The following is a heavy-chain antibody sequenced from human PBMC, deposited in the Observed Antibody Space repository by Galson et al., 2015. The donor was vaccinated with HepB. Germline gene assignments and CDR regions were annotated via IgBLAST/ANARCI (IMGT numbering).Heavy chain of an antibody. V-gene: IGHV3-30*04. Sequence: SLRLSCAASGFTFSTYTVHWVRQAPGKGLEWVALSSYDENNRYYVDSVKGRFTISRDNSKNTVFLQMNSLSADDTAVYCCARGALYCSSSSCYYKWFDPWGQGALVTVSS. CDR1: GFTFSTYT. CDR3: ARGALYCSSSSCYYKWFDP. J-gene: IGHJ5*02. D-gene: IGHD2-2*01. CDR2: SSYDENNR.